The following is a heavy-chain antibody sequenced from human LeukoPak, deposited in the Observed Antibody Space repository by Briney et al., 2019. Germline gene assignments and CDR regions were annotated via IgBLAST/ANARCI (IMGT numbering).Heavy chain of an antibody. Sequence: PGGSLRLSCAASGFTFSDYYMSWVRQAPGKGLEWVSFLSGSGEIIYYAGSVKGRFTISRDNAKNSLYLQMNSLRDEDTGVYHCARAGQNNWFDPWGEGTLVTVSS. J-gene: IGHJ5*02. CDR1: GFTFSDYY. V-gene: IGHV3-11*01. CDR2: LSGSGEII. CDR3: ARAGQNNWFDP.